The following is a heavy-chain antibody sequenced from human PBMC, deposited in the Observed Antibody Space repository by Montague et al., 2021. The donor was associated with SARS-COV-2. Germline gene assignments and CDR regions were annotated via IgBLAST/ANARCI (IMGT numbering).Heavy chain of an antibody. D-gene: IGHD3-10*01. Sequence: SLRLSCAASGFTFSSYAMHLVRLAPGKGLEWVAVISYDGSNKYYADSVKGRFTISRDNSKNTLYLQMNSLRAEDTAVYYCARVLDYYGSGSYPLYYYYGMDVWGQGTTVTVSS. V-gene: IGHV3-30*04. CDR3: ARVLDYYGSGSYPLYYYYGMDV. CDR2: ISYDGSNK. J-gene: IGHJ6*02. CDR1: GFTFSSYA.